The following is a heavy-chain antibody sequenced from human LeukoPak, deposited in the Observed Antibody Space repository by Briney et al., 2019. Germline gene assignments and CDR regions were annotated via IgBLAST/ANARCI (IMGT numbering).Heavy chain of an antibody. CDR2: FIPIFGTA. CDR1: GGTFSSYA. D-gene: IGHD2-21*02. J-gene: IGHJ4*02. CDR3: ARVPTGHIVVVTEYYFDY. Sequence: SVKVSCKASGGTFSSYAISWVRQAPGQGLEWMGGFIPIFGTANYALKFQGRVTITADESTSTAYMELSSLRSEDTAVYYCARVPTGHIVVVTEYYFDYWGQGTLVTVSS. V-gene: IGHV1-69*13.